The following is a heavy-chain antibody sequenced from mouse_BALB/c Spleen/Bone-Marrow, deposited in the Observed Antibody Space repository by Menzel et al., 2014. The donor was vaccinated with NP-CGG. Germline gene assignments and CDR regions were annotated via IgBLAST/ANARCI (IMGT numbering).Heavy chain of an antibody. J-gene: IGHJ4*01. V-gene: IGHV14-4*02. Sequence: VHVKQSGAELVRSGASVKLSCTGSGFNIKDFCMHWVKQRPEQGLEWIGWIDPENGDTEYAPKFQGKATLTADTSSNTAYLQLHSLTSEDTAVYYCNADTRAMDYWGQGTSVTVSS. CDR3: NADTRAMDY. CDR1: GFNIKDFC. CDR2: IDPENGDT.